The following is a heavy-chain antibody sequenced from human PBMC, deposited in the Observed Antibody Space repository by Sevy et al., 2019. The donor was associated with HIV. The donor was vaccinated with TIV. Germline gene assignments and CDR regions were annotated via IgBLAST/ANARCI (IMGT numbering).Heavy chain of an antibody. CDR3: ARGYYDSSGSLAWLDP. Sequence: ASVKVSCKASGYTFTGNYLHWVRQAPGQGLEWMGWINPDNGGTYTAQIFQDRVTMTRDTSISTAYMELTSLKSDDTAVYYCARGYYDSSGSLAWLDPWGQGALVTVSS. CDR2: INPDNGGT. J-gene: IGHJ5*02. V-gene: IGHV1-2*02. CDR1: GYTFTGNY. D-gene: IGHD3-22*01.